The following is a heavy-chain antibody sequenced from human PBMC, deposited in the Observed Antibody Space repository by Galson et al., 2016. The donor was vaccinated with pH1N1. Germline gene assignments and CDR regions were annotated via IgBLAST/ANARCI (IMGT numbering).Heavy chain of an antibody. CDR3: ARVLSSYRSLIDY. V-gene: IGHV4-59*01. D-gene: IGHD6-13*01. Sequence: ETLSLTCSVSGDSINNYYWTWIRQPPGKGLEWIGYIYYTGTTKYNPSLKSRVTTSVDMSKNQFSLKLNSATAADTAMYYCARVLSSYRSLIDYWGQGTLVTVSS. CDR2: IYYTGTT. CDR1: GDSINNYY. J-gene: IGHJ4*01.